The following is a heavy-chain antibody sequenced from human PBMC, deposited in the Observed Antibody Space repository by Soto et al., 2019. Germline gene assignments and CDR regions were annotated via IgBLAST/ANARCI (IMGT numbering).Heavy chain of an antibody. CDR2: ISSSSSYI. D-gene: IGHD7-27*01. CDR3: ARGPGPVAPLGY. J-gene: IGHJ4*02. V-gene: IGHV3-21*01. Sequence: EVQLLESGGDLVQPGGSLRLSCVASGITFGSRAMSWVRQAPGEGLEWVSSISSSSSYIYYADSVKGRFTISRDNAKNSLYLQMNSLRAEDTAVYYCARGPGPVAPLGYWGQGTLVTVSS. CDR1: GITFGSRA.